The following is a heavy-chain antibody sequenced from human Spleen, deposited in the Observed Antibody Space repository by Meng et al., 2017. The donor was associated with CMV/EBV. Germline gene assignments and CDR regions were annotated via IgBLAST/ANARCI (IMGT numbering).Heavy chain of an antibody. Sequence: GESLKISCVASGFTFSNYALTWVRQAPGKGLEWVSIISPSGLTSYADSVKGRSTISRDDSKNTLYLQMNSLRTEDAATYYCAKSRVATIGDYFDIWGQGTLVTVSS. CDR3: AKSRVATIGDYFDI. D-gene: IGHD5-12*01. CDR2: ISPSGLT. CDR1: GFTFSNYA. J-gene: IGHJ4*02. V-gene: IGHV3-23*01.